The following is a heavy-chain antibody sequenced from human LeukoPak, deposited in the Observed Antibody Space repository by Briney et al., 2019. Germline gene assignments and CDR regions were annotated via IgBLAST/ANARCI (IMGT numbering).Heavy chain of an antibody. Sequence: GGSLRLSCAASGFTLSSYWMHWVRQAPGKGLVWVSRINTDGSRTSYADSVKGRFTISRDNAKNTLYLQMNSLRAEDTAVYYCAREITDFSVYYYYMDVWGKGTTVTVSS. D-gene: IGHD3-3*01. CDR1: GFTLSSYW. J-gene: IGHJ6*03. CDR2: INTDGSRT. CDR3: AREITDFSVYYYYMDV. V-gene: IGHV3-74*01.